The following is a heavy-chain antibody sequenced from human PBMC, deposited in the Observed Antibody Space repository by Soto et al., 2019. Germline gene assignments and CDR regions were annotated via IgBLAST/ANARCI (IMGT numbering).Heavy chain of an antibody. CDR3: ARPFLSNSWGNAFDI. J-gene: IGHJ3*02. D-gene: IGHD2-15*01. CDR1: GFTFSSYS. Sequence: GGSLRLSCAASGFTFSSYSMNWVRQAPGKGLEWVSYIISSSSTIYYADSVKGRFTISRDNAKNSLYLQMNSLRAEDTAVYYCARPFLSNSWGNAFDIWGQGTMVTVSS. V-gene: IGHV3-48*04. CDR2: IISSSSTI.